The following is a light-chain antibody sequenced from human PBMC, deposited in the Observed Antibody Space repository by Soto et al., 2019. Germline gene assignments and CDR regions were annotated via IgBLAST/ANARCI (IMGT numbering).Light chain of an antibody. CDR3: QQFYSTPRT. J-gene: IGKJ1*01. V-gene: IGKV1-39*01. CDR1: QTISTY. Sequence: DIQMTQSPSSLSASLGDRVTITCRASQTISTYFNWYQQKPGKAPKLLIYGASSLQSGVPSRFSGSGSGTDLTLTISSLQPEDFATYYCQQFYSTPRTFGQGTKVDI. CDR2: GAS.